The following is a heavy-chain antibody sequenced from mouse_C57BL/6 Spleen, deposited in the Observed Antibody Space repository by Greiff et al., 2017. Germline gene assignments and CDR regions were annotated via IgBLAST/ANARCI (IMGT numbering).Heavy chain of an antibody. D-gene: IGHD2-3*01. CDR1: GYTFTSYW. CDR3: GRRKVDGYLYYFDY. V-gene: IGHV1-69*01. Sequence: VQLQQPGAELVMPGASVKLSCKASGYTFTSYWMHWVKQRPGQGLEWIGEIDPSDSYTNYNQKFKGKSTLTVDKSSSTAYMQLSSLTSEDAAVYYCGRRKVDGYLYYFDYWGQGTTLTVSS. CDR2: IDPSDSYT. J-gene: IGHJ2*01.